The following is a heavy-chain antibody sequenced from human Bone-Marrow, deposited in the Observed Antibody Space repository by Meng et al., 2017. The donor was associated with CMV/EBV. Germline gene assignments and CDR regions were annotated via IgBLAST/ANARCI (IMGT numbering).Heavy chain of an antibody. J-gene: IGHJ4*02. CDR2: IRPDGTTK. CDR3: AKEELGMGDD. D-gene: IGHD3-10*01. V-gene: IGHV3-30*02. CDR1: GFTFSRHV. Sequence: GGSLRLSYAASGFTFSRHVMQWVRQAPGKGLEWVAFIRPDGTTKGHADSVRGRFTISRDNSENMLYLQMNSLRAGDTAVYYCAKEELGMGDDWGQGTLVTVSS.